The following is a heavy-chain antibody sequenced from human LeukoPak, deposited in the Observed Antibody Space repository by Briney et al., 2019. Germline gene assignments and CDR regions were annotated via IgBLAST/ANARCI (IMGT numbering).Heavy chain of an antibody. CDR2: ISGSGGSK. CDR1: GFTFSNYA. Sequence: GGSLRLSCAASGFTFSNYAMSWVRQAPGKGLEWVSTISGSGGSKYYADSVKGRFTISRDNSKNTLYLQLNSLRAEDTAVYYCAKSTSPLYYYYGMDVWGQGTTVTVSS. D-gene: IGHD2-2*01. CDR3: AKSTSPLYYYYGMDV. V-gene: IGHV3-23*01. J-gene: IGHJ6*02.